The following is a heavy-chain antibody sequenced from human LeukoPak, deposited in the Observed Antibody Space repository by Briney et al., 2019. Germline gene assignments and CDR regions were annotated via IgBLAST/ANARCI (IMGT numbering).Heavy chain of an antibody. V-gene: IGHV3-66*01. CDR1: GFSFSSYA. J-gene: IGHJ4*02. D-gene: IGHD7-27*01. CDR3: ARDPGGNWGY. Sequence: GGSLRLSCAASGFSFSSYAMSWVRQAPGKGLEWVSVIYSGGSTYYADSVKGRFTISRDNSKNTLYLQMNSLRAEDTAVYYCARDPGGNWGYWGQGTLVTVSS. CDR2: IYSGGST.